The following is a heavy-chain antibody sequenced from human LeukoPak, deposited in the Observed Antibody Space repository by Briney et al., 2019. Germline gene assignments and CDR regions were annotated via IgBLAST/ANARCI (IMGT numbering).Heavy chain of an antibody. CDR2: INPNSGGT. J-gene: IGHJ4*02. D-gene: IGHD1-1*01. Sequence: ASVKVSCKASGFTFTSYGISWVRQAPGQGLEWMGWINPNSGGTNYAQKFQGRVTMTRDTSISTAYMELSRLRSDDTAVYYCARDNSGRLELDYWGQGTLVTVSS. CDR1: GFTFTSYG. CDR3: ARDNSGRLELDY. V-gene: IGHV1-2*02.